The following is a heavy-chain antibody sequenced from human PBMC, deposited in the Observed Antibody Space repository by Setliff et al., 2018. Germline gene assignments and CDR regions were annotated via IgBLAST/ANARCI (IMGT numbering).Heavy chain of an antibody. J-gene: IGHJ6*03. D-gene: IGHD3-22*01. V-gene: IGHV1-18*01. CDR1: GYTFTSYG. CDR2: ISAYNGNT. CDR3: ARVPGYDSEGYYYYMDV. Sequence: ASVKVSCKASGYTFTSYGISWVRQAPGQGLEWMGWISAYNGNTNYAQKLQGRVTMTTNTSTSTAYMELRSLRSDDTAVYYCARVPGYDSEGYYYYMDVWGKGTTVTVS.